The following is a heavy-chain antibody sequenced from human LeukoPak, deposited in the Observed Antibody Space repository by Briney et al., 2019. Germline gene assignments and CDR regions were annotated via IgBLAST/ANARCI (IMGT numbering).Heavy chain of an antibody. V-gene: IGHV4-34*01. D-gene: IGHD6-13*01. J-gene: IGHJ2*01. CDR2: VSHSGST. CDR3: ARVYYSSSYDYWYFDL. CDR1: GGSFSGYY. Sequence: SETLSLTCAVYGGSFSGYYCSWIRQPPGKGLEWIGEVSHSGSTNYNPSLKSRVTISVDTSKKQLSLKLSSVTAADTAVYYCARVYYSSSYDYWYFDLWGRGTLVTVSS.